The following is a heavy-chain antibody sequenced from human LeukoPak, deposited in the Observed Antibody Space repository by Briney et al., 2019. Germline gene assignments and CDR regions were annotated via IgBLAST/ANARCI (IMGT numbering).Heavy chain of an antibody. CDR3: TKGIRSSSWYCFDY. V-gene: IGHV3-23*01. D-gene: IGHD6-13*01. J-gene: IGHJ4*02. Sequence: GGSLRLSCAASGFTFSSYAMSWVRQAPGKGLEWVSVISGSGDTSYYADSVKGRFTISRDNSKKTMYLQMNSLRAEDTAVYYCTKGIRSSSWYCFDYWGQGTLVSVSS. CDR1: GFTFSSYA. CDR2: ISGSGDTS.